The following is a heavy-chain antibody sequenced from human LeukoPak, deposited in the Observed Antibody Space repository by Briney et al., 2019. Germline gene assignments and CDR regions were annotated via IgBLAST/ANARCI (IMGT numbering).Heavy chain of an antibody. CDR2: IRYDGSNK. D-gene: IGHD6-6*01. CDR1: GFTFSSYG. Sequence: GGSLRLSCAASGFTFSSYGMHWVRQAPGKGLEWVAFIRYDGSNKYYADSVKGRFTISRDNSKNTLYLQMNSLRAEDTAVYYCANLGRYSSSPPPYYYYYYMDVWGKGTTVTVSS. J-gene: IGHJ6*03. CDR3: ANLGRYSSSPPPYYYYYYMDV. V-gene: IGHV3-30*02.